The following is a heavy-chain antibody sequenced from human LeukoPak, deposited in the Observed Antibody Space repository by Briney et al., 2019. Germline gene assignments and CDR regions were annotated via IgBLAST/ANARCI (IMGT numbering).Heavy chain of an antibody. J-gene: IGHJ4*02. CDR2: IWYDGSNK. CDR3: ARAYNSGLDY. CDR1: GFTFSSYG. Sequence: GGSLRLSCAASGFTFSSYGIHWVRQAPGKGLEWVAVIWYDGSNKYYEDSVKGRFTISRDNSKNTLYLQMNSLRAEDTAVYYRARAYNSGLDYWGQGTLVTVSS. V-gene: IGHV3-33*01. D-gene: IGHD6-19*01.